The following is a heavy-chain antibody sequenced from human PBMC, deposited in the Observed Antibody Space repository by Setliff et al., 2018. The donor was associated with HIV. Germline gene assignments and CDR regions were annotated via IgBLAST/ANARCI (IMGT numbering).Heavy chain of an antibody. CDR3: ARGVGAAGDY. V-gene: IGHV1-8*01. CDR1: GYTFTSKH. CDR2: MDPSSAAT. J-gene: IGHJ4*02. D-gene: IGHD1-26*01. Sequence: SVKVSCKASGYTFTSKHINWVRQATGQGLEWLGWMDPSSAATGYAQKFQGRVTLTRDTSMNTAYMELSSLTSDDTAVYYCARGVGAAGDYWGQGTQVTVSS.